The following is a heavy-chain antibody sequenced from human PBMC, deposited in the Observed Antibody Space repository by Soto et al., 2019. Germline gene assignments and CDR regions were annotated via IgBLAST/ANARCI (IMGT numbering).Heavy chain of an antibody. V-gene: IGHV1-18*01. CDR1: VYSFATSG. Sequence: QVKLVQSGTEVKKPGASLKVSCKASVYSFATSGISWVRHAPGQGLEWMGWISVYKGNTNYDQKLHDRVTMTTDTSTTTAYLELRSLRSDDTAVYYCARAGQYYDSSGYVNWGQGTLVTVSS. CDR2: ISVYKGNT. J-gene: IGHJ4*02. CDR3: ARAGQYYDSSGYVN. D-gene: IGHD3-22*01.